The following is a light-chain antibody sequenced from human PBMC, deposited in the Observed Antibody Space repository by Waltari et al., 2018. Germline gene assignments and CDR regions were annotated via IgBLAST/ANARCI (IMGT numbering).Light chain of an antibody. CDR3: QVWDANTDPGV. CDR1: NIESKR. Sequence: SYVLTQPPSVSVAPGETARLTCGGNNIESKRGHWYRQRPGQAPVLVISYDSDRPSGIPDRLSGSNSGNTATLTISRVEAGDEADYYCQVWDANTDPGVFGTGTEVTVL. J-gene: IGLJ1*01. V-gene: IGLV3-21*01. CDR2: YDS.